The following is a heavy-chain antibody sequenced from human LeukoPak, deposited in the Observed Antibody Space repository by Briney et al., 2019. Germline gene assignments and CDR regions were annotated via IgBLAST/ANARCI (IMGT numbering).Heavy chain of an antibody. CDR2: IYYSGST. Sequence: PSETLSLTCTVSGESISGFYWNWIRQPPGKGLEWIGFIYYSGSTNYNPSLKSRVTISVDTSKNQFSLKLSSVTAADTAVYYCAGGTMVRGVRSNWFDPWGQGTLVTVSS. CDR3: AGGTMVRGVRSNWFDP. V-gene: IGHV4-59*01. J-gene: IGHJ5*02. CDR1: GESISGFY. D-gene: IGHD3-10*01.